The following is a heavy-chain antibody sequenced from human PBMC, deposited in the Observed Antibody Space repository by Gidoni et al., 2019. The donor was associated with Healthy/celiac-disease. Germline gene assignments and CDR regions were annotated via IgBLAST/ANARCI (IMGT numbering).Heavy chain of an antibody. V-gene: IGHV3-33*01. Sequence: QVQLVESGGGVVQPGRSLRLSCAASGCTVSCYGLHWVRQAPGKGLEGGAVIWYDGSNKYYADSVKGRFTSSRDNSKNTLYLQMNSLRAEDTAVYYWARAGGIYYYDSSGYLDYWGQGTLVTVSS. J-gene: IGHJ4*02. D-gene: IGHD3-22*01. CDR3: ARAGGIYYYDSSGYLDY. CDR1: GCTVSCYG. CDR2: IWYDGSNK.